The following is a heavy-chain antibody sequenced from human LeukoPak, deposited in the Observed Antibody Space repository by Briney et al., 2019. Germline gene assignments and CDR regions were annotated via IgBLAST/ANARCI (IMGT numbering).Heavy chain of an antibody. Sequence: GASVKVSCKAFGYTFTSNYMHWVRQAPGQGLEWMGWINPNSGGTNYAQKFQGRVTMTRDTSISTAYMELSRLRSDDTAVYYCARASREKDFDYWGQGTLVTVSS. J-gene: IGHJ4*02. D-gene: IGHD1-26*01. V-gene: IGHV1-2*02. CDR1: GYTFTSNY. CDR3: ARASREKDFDY. CDR2: INPNSGGT.